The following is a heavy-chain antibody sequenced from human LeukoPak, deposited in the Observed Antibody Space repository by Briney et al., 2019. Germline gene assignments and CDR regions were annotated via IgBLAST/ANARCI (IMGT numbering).Heavy chain of an antibody. CDR2: TYYSGST. V-gene: IGHV4-31*03. D-gene: IGHD6-6*01. CDR1: GASISSGGYY. J-gene: IGHJ4*02. Sequence: PSETLSLTCTVSGASISSGGYYWSWIRQHPGKGLEWIGYTYYSGSTYYNPSLKSRVTISVDTSKNQFSLRLSSVTAADTAVYYCASGLSLARHFDYWGQGALVTVSS. CDR3: ASGLSLARHFDY.